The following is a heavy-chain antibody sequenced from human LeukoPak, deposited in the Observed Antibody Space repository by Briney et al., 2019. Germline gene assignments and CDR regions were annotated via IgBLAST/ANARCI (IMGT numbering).Heavy chain of an antibody. V-gene: IGHV3-73*01. CDR3: TRVVPAAEYWFDP. CDR1: GFTFSGSA. D-gene: IGHD2-2*01. CDR2: IRGKANSYAT. Sequence: GGSLRLSCAASGFTFSGSAMHWVRQASGKGLEWVGRIRGKANSYATAYAASVKGRFTISRDDSKNTAYLQMNSLKTEDTAVYYCTRVVPAAEYWFDPWGQGTLVTVSS. J-gene: IGHJ5*02.